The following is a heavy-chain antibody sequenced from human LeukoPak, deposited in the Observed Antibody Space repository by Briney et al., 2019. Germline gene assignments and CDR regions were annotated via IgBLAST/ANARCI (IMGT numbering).Heavy chain of an antibody. J-gene: IGHJ5*02. Sequence: SETLSLTCTVPGDSISTYYWSWIRPPAGKGLEWIGRAYVTGSTNHNPALQSRVTISVDTSKNQFSLKLTSVTAADAAVYYCARGRQWLVDHWGQGTLVTVSS. CDR1: GDSISTYY. V-gene: IGHV4-4*07. CDR2: AYVTGST. D-gene: IGHD6-19*01. CDR3: ARGRQWLVDH.